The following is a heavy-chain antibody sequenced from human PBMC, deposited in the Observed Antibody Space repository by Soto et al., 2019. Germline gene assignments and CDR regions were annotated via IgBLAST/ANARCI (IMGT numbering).Heavy chain of an antibody. CDR2: ISYDGSNK. D-gene: IGHD6-19*01. CDR1: GFTFSSYA. Sequence: QVQLVESGGGVVQPGRSLRLSCAASGFTFSSYAMHWVRQAPGKGLEWVAVISYDGSNKYYADSVKGRFTISRDNSKNTLYLQMNSLRAEDTAVYYCAKGGYSSPGDAFDIWGQGTMVTVSS. J-gene: IGHJ3*02. CDR3: AKGGYSSPGDAFDI. V-gene: IGHV3-30-3*01.